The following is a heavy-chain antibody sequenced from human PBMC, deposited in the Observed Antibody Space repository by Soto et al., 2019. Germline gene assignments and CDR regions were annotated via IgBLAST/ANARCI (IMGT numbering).Heavy chain of an antibody. Sequence: GGSLRLSCAASGFTVSSNYMSWVRQAPGKGLEWVSVIYSGGSTYYADSVKGRFTISRDNSKNTLYLQMNSLRAEDTAVYYCARVVRGGYVDYWGQGTLVTVSS. CDR1: GFTVSSNY. CDR3: ARVVRGGYVDY. V-gene: IGHV3-53*01. CDR2: IYSGGST. D-gene: IGHD2-15*01. J-gene: IGHJ4*02.